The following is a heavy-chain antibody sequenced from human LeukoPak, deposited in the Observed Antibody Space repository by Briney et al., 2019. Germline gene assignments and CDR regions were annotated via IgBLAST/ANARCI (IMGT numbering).Heavy chain of an antibody. Sequence: PSETLSLTCTVSGGSISSYYWSWIRQPPGKGLEWIGYIYYSGSTNYNPSLKSRVTISVDTSKNQLSLKLGSVTAADTAVYYCARGESSSWTEYFDYWGQRTLVTVSS. V-gene: IGHV4-59*12. CDR1: GGSISSYY. CDR2: IYYSGST. D-gene: IGHD6-13*01. J-gene: IGHJ4*02. CDR3: ARGESSSWTEYFDY.